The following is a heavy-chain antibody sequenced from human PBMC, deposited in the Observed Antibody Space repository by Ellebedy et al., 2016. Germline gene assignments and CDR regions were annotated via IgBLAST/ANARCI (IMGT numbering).Heavy chain of an antibody. J-gene: IGHJ6*03. CDR2: ISAYNGNT. CDR3: AGGPKDYYYYYYMDV. V-gene: IGHV1-18*01. CDR1: GYTFTSYG. Sequence: ASVKVSXXASGYTFTSYGISWVRQAPGQGLEWMGWISAYNGNTNYAQKLQGRVTMTRDTSTSTVYMELSSLRSEDTAVYYCAGGPKDYYYYYYMDVWGKGTTVTVSS.